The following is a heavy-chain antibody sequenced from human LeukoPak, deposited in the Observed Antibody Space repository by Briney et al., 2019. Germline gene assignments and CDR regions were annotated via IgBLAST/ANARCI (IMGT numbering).Heavy chain of an antibody. V-gene: IGHV1-2*02. CDR1: GYTFTGYY. Sequence: ASVKVSCKASGYTFTGYYMHWVRQAPGQGLEWMGWINPNSGGTNYAQKFQGGVTMTRDTSISTAYMELSRLRSDDTAVYYCARVVLLWFGESSFDYWGQGTLVTVSS. J-gene: IGHJ4*02. D-gene: IGHD3-10*01. CDR2: INPNSGGT. CDR3: ARVVLLWFGESSFDY.